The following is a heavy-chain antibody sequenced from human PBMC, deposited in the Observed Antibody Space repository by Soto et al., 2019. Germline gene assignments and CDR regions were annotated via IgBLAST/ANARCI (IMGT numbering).Heavy chain of an antibody. J-gene: IGHJ6*03. V-gene: IGHV3-7*01. CDR3: ARDGLYSSSFPHYYHLDV. CDR1: GFTFSSYW. CDR2: IKQDGSEK. Sequence: GSLRLSCAASGFTFSSYWMSWVRQAPGKGLEWVANIKQDGSEKYYVDSVKGRFTISRDNAKNSLYLQMNSLRAEDTAVYYCARDGLYSSSFPHYYHLDVWGKGTTVTVSS. D-gene: IGHD6-6*01.